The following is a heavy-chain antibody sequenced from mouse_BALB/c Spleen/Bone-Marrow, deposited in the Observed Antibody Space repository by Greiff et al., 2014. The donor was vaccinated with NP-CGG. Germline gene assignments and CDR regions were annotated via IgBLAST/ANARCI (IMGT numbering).Heavy chain of an antibody. J-gene: IGHJ2*01. CDR1: GYTFTGYW. V-gene: IGHV1-87*01. CDR2: IYPGDGDT. D-gene: IGHD1-1*01. Sequence: QVQLQQSGAELARPGASVKLSCKASGYTFTGYWMQWVKQRPGQGLEWIGIIYPGDGDTRYTQKFKGKATLTADKSSSTAYMRLRNLASEDSAVYYCARVFYDSTSVYWGQGTTLTVSS. CDR3: ARVFYDSTSVY.